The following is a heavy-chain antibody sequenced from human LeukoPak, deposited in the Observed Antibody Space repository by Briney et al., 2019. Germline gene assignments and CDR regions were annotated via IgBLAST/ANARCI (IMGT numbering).Heavy chain of an antibody. CDR3: AKDFDSSVRGGFDY. CDR2: ISGSGGST. D-gene: IGHD3-22*01. V-gene: IGHV3-23*01. J-gene: IGHJ4*02. Sequence: GGSLRLSCAASGFTFSSYAMSWVRQAPGKGLEWVSAISGSGGSTYYADSVKGRFTISRDNSKNTLYLQMDSLRAEDTAVYYCAKDFDSSVRGGFDYWGQGTLVTVSS. CDR1: GFTFSSYA.